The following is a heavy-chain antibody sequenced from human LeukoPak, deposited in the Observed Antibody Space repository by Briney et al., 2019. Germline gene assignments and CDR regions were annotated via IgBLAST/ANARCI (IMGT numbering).Heavy chain of an antibody. J-gene: IGHJ4*02. Sequence: ASVKVSCKASGYTFTNYAINWVRQAPGQGLEWMGWINTSTGNPTSAQGFTGRFVFSLDTSVSTAYLQISSLKAEDTAVYYCARGSYFFDYWGQGTLVTVSS. CDR2: INTSTGNP. CDR3: ARGSYFFDY. V-gene: IGHV7-4-1*02. CDR1: GYTFTNYA.